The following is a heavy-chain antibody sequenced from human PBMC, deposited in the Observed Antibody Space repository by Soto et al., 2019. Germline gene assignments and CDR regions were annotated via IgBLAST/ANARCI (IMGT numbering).Heavy chain of an antibody. CDR3: ARWRSSSWFAVFFQL. Sequence: QGQLVQSGAEVKKPGSSVKVSCKSSGDTFTSYSIAWLRQTPGQGLEWMGGIIPKFGSTKYARKFQDRVTTTAEESTSTAYMELSGLRSEDTAVYFCARWRSSSWFAVFFQLWGQGTRVTVSS. J-gene: IGHJ1*01. CDR1: GDTFTSYS. CDR2: IIPKFGST. D-gene: IGHD6-13*01. V-gene: IGHV1-69*01.